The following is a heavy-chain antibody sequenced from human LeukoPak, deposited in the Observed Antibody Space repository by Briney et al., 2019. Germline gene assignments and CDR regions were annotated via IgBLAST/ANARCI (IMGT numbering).Heavy chain of an antibody. V-gene: IGHV3-66*04. D-gene: IGHD2-15*01. CDR3: ARHSGSQDIVAVVAAFPWYRVDV. CDR1: GFTVSSNY. CDR2: IYSGGST. J-gene: IGHJ6*02. Sequence: PGGSLRLSCAASGFTVSSNYMSWVRQAPGKGLEWVSVIYSGGSTYYADSVKGRFTISRDNSKNTLYLQMNSLRAEDTAVYYCARHSGSQDIVAVVAAFPWYRVDVWGQGTTVTVSS.